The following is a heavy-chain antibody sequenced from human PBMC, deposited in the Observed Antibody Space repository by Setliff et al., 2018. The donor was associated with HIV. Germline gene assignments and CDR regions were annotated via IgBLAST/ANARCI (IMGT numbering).Heavy chain of an antibody. CDR3: ARGFTAAAGPTGY. CDR2: IAYDGSNE. D-gene: IGHD6-13*01. Sequence: GGSLRLSCVASGFTFSSYVMHWVRQAPGKGLEWVAVIAYDGSNEYYADSVKGRLTISRDNSKNTVYLEMNNLMSEDTAVYYCARGFTAAAGPTGYWGQGTLVTVSS. J-gene: IGHJ4*02. CDR1: GFTFSSYV. V-gene: IGHV3-30*03.